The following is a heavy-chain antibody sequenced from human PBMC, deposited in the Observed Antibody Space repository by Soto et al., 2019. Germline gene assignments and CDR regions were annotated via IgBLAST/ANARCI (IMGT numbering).Heavy chain of an antibody. Sequence: GGSLRLSCAASGFTFSSYGMHWVRQAPGKGLEWVAVISYDGSNKYYADSVKGRFTISRDNSKNTLYLQMNSLRAEDTAVYYCARGSYYGDYWGQGTLVTVSS. V-gene: IGHV3-30*03. D-gene: IGHD1-26*01. CDR2: ISYDGSNK. J-gene: IGHJ4*02. CDR3: ARGSYYGDY. CDR1: GFTFSSYG.